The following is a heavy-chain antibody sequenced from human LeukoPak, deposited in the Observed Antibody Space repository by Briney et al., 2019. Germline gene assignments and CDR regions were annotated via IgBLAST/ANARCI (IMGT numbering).Heavy chain of an antibody. CDR3: AREGVAVAAEDFDY. CDR1: GFTFSSYS. Sequence: GGSLRLSCAASGFTFSSYSMNWVRQAPGKGLEWVSSISSSSSYIYYADSVKGRFTISRDNAKNSLCLQMNSLRAEDTAVYYCAREGVAVAAEDFDYWGQGTLVTVSS. CDR2: ISSSSSYI. V-gene: IGHV3-21*01. J-gene: IGHJ4*02. D-gene: IGHD6-19*01.